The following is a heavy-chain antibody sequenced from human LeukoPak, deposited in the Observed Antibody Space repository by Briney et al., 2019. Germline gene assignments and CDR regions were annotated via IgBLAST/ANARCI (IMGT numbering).Heavy chain of an antibody. V-gene: IGHV1-18*01. D-gene: IGHD2-2*03. CDR2: ISGYNGNT. CDR3: ARLGYCSSTSCYDRYNWFDP. J-gene: IGHJ5*02. Sequence: GASVKVSCKASGYTFTTCGISWVRQAPGQGLEWMGWISGYNGNTHYAQKLQGRVTMTTDTSTSTAYMELRSLRSDDTAVYYCARLGYCSSTSCYDRYNWFDPWGQGTLVTVSS. CDR1: GYTFTTCG.